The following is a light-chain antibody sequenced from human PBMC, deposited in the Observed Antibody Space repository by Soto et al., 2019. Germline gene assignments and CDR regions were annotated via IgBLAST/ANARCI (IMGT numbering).Light chain of an antibody. J-gene: IGKJ4*01. V-gene: IGKV1-12*02. CDR2: TAS. Sequence: DIQVTQSPSSLSASVGDRVTITCRASQDIAGFLAWYQHKPGRAPELLIRTASSLQSGVPSRFSGSGSGTDFTLTFSSLQPEDFATYYCQQANSFPSLTFGGGTKVDIK. CDR1: QDIAGF. CDR3: QQANSFPSLT.